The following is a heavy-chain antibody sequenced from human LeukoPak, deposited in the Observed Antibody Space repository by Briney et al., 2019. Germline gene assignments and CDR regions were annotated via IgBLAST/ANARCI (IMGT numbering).Heavy chain of an antibody. Sequence: SVKVFCKASGGTFSSYAISWVRQAPGQGLEWMGGIIPIFGTANYAQKFQGRVTITADESTSTAYMELSSLRSEDTAVYYCASRPNIVVVPAAMIGDYYGMDVWGKGTTVTVSS. J-gene: IGHJ6*04. CDR1: GGTFSSYA. D-gene: IGHD2-2*01. V-gene: IGHV1-69*13. CDR2: IIPIFGTA. CDR3: ASRPNIVVVPAAMIGDYYGMDV.